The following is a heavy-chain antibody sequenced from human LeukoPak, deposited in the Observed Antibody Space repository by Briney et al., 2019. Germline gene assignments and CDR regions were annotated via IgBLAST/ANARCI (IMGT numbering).Heavy chain of an antibody. J-gene: IGHJ4*02. V-gene: IGHV1-46*01. CDR2: INPSGGST. CDR3: ARGGGLDYYDSSGYYYG. CDR1: GYTFTSYY. Sequence: ASVKVSCKASGYTFTSYYMHWVRQAPGQGLEWMGIINPSGGSTNYAQKFQGRVTITADESTSTAYMELSSLRSEDTAVYYCARGGGLDYYDSSGYYYGWGQGTLVTVSS. D-gene: IGHD3-22*01.